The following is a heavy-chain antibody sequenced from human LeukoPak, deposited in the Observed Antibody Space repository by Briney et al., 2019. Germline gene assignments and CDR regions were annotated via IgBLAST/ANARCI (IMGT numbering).Heavy chain of an antibody. Sequence: PGGSLRLSCAASGFTFTDYPMHWVRQTPGKGLEWVAVISTDGGATSDADSVRGRFTVSRDNSKNMFYLQLTSLRIEDTAVYYCAREMGSSGRAGFFHYWGQGTLVTVSS. J-gene: IGHJ4*02. V-gene: IGHV3-30-3*01. D-gene: IGHD3-22*01. CDR2: ISTDGGAT. CDR1: GFTFTDYP. CDR3: AREMGSSGRAGFFHY.